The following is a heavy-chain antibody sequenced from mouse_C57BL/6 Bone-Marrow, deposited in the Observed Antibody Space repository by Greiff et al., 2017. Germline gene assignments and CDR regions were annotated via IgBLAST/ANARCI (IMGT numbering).Heavy chain of an antibody. D-gene: IGHD4-1*01. V-gene: IGHV1-54*01. CDR3: ARAKNWDSWFAY. J-gene: IGHJ3*01. CDR2: INPGSGGT. CDR1: GYAFTNYL. Sequence: QVQLQQSGAELVRPGTSVKVSCKASGYAFTNYLIEWVKQRPGQGLEWIGVINPGSGGTNYNEKFKGKATLTADKSSRTAYMQLSSLTSEDSAVYFGARAKNWDSWFAYWGQGTLVTVSA.